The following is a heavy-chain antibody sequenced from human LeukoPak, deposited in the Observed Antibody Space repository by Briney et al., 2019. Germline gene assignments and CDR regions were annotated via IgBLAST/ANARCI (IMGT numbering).Heavy chain of an antibody. V-gene: IGHV1-2*02. D-gene: IGHD6-13*01. CDR1: GYTFTGYY. J-gene: IGHJ6*03. Sequence: ASVKVSCKASGYTFTGYYMHWVRQAPGQGLEWMGWINPNSGGTNYAQKFQGRVTMTRDTSISTAYMELSRLRSDDTAVYYCARGGQLASFGSYYMDVWGKGTTVTVSS. CDR2: INPNSGGT. CDR3: ARGGQLASFGSYYMDV.